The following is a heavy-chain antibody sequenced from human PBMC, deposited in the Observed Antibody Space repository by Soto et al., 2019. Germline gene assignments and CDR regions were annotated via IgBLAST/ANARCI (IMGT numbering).Heavy chain of an antibody. Sequence: SETLSLTCTVSGGAISNFYWSWIREPPGKGLEWIGYIYYSGNTNYNPSLESRVTISVDTSKNQFSLRLSSVTAADTAVYYCSRHVGYSSGWYGDYFDYWGPGTLVTVSS. D-gene: IGHD6-19*01. CDR2: IYYSGNT. CDR1: GGAISNFY. V-gene: IGHV4-59*08. CDR3: SRHVGYSSGWYGDYFDY. J-gene: IGHJ4*02.